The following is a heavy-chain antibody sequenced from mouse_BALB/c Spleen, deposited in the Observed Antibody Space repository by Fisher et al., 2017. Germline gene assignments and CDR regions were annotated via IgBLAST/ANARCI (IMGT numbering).Heavy chain of an antibody. V-gene: IGHV1-26*01. Sequence: KFKGKATLTVDKSSSTAYMELLSLTSEDSAVYYCARFGDYGSFYAMDYWGQGTSVTVSS. D-gene: IGHD1-1*01. CDR3: ARFGDYGSFYAMDY. J-gene: IGHJ4*01.